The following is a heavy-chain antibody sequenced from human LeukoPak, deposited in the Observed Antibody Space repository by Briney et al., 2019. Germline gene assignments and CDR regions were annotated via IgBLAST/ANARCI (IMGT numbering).Heavy chain of an antibody. CDR3: VRRPGGLERNWFDP. D-gene: IGHD1-1*01. Sequence: SETLSLTCAVYGGSFSGYYWSWIRQPPGKGLEWIGEINHSGSTNYNPSLKSRVTISVDTSKNQFSVKLSSVTAADTAVYYCVRRPGGLERNWFDPWGQGTLVTVSS. V-gene: IGHV4-34*01. J-gene: IGHJ5*02. CDR1: GGSFSGYY. CDR2: INHSGST.